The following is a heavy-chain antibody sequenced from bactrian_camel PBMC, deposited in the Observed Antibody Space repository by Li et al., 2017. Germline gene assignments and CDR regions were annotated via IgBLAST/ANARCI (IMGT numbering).Heavy chain of an antibody. CDR1: GNGDGSGY. Sequence: VQLVESGGGSVQPGGSMTLSCAVTGNGDGSGYRCTGWFRQAPGQEREGVAAIYSGDGSAIYSDSAKCRFTISQDNAKTTVFLEMNSLKPEDTAMYYCGLDSRNLACGDSWSRSARFDVGGQGTQITVS. V-gene: IGHV3S40*01. D-gene: IGHD2*01. CDR2: IYSGDGSA. J-gene: IGHJ4*01. CDR3: GLDSRNLACGDSWSRSARFDV.